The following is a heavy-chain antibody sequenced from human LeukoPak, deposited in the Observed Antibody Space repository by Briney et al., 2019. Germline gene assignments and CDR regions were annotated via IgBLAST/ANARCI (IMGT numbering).Heavy chain of an antibody. V-gene: IGHV4-39*07. CDR3: ASTLQWLAFDY. D-gene: IGHD6-19*01. CDR2: IYYSGST. J-gene: IGHJ4*02. CDR1: GGSISSSSYY. Sequence: SETLSLTCTVSGGSISSSSYYWGWIRQPPGKGLEWIGSIYYSGSTNYNPSLRSRVTVSVDTSKNQISLKLSSVTAADTAVYYCASTLQWLAFDYWGQGTLVTVSS.